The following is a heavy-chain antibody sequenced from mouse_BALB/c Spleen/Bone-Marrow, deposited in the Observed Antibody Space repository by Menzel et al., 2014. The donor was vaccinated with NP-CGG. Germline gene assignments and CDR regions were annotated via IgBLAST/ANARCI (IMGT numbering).Heavy chain of an antibody. D-gene: IGHD4-1*01. Sequence: VKLMESGAELVRPGTSGQVSCKASGYAFTNYWIEWIKQRPGQGPEWIGVINPGSGGANYNEKFKGKATQTADKSSSTAYIQFSSLTSDDSAVCFCARELGRRAMDYWGQGTSVTVSS. CDR1: GYAFTNYW. CDR2: INPGSGGA. CDR3: ARELGRRAMDY. V-gene: IGHV1-54*01. J-gene: IGHJ4*01.